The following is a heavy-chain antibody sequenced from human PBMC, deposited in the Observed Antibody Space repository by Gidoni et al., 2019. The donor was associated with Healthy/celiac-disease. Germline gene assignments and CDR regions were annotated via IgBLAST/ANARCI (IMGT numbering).Heavy chain of an antibody. CDR1: GFHFSSYW. V-gene: IGHV3-7*05. J-gene: IGHJ6*04. CDR3: ARSLSSSCCMDV. D-gene: IGHD6-6*01. CDR2: ITKDVSEK. Sequence: EVQLVASGGGLVQPGGSLRLACAASGFHFSSYWMSWVRQAPGTGLEWVAKITKDVSEKYYVDSVKGRFTISRDNAKNSLYLQMNSLRAEDTAVYYCARSLSSSCCMDVWGKGTTVTVSS.